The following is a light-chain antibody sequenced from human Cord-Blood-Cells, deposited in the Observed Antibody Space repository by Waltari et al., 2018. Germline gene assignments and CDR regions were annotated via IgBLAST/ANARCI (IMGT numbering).Light chain of an antibody. Sequence: EIVMTQSPATLSVSPGARATRSCRASQSVSSNLAWYQQKPGQAPRLLIYGASTRATGIPARFSGSGSGTEFTLTISSLQSEDFAVYYCQQYNNWPPLTFGGGTKVEIK. V-gene: IGKV3-15*01. CDR1: QSVSSN. CDR3: QQYNNWPPLT. CDR2: GAS. J-gene: IGKJ4*01.